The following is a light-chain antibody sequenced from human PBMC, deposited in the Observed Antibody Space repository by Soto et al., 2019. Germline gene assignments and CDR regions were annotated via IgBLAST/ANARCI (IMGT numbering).Light chain of an antibody. Sequence: QLVLTQSPSASASLGASVKLTCTLSSGHSSYAIAWHQQHPEKGPRYLMKLDSDGSHYKGDGIPDRFSGSISGAERYLTISGLQSEDEADYYCQTWGTGIRVFGGGTKLTVL. CDR1: SGHSSYA. CDR2: LDSDGSH. CDR3: QTWGTGIRV. V-gene: IGLV4-69*01. J-gene: IGLJ2*01.